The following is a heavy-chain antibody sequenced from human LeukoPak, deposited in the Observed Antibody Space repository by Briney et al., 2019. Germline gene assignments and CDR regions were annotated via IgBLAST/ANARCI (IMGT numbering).Heavy chain of an antibody. D-gene: IGHD5-24*01. CDR3: ARDDSEDGYTITYFDY. V-gene: IGHV3-30*04. Sequence: PGRSLRLSCAASGFTFSGYAMHWVRQAPGKGLEWVAVISYDGSNKYYADSVKGRFTISRDNSKNTLYLQMNSLRAEDTAVYYCARDDSEDGYTITYFDYWGQGTLVTVSS. CDR1: GFTFSGYA. CDR2: ISYDGSNK. J-gene: IGHJ4*02.